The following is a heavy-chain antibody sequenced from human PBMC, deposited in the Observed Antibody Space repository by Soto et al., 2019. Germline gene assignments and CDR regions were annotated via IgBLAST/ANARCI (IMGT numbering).Heavy chain of an antibody. V-gene: IGHV1-18*01. CDR2: ISAYNGNT. CDR1: GYTFTSYG. Sequence: QVQLVRSGAEVKKPGDSVKVSCKASGYTFTSYGISWVRQAPGQGLEWMGWISAYNGNTNYGQKLQGRVTMTTDTYTSTAYMELRSLRSDDTAVYYCARGYCSSTSCSGFDYWGQGTLVTVSS. J-gene: IGHJ4*02. D-gene: IGHD2-2*01. CDR3: ARGYCSSTSCSGFDY.